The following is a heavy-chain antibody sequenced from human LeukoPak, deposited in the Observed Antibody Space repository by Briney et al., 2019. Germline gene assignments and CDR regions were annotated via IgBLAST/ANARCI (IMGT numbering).Heavy chain of an antibody. J-gene: IGHJ3*02. CDR3: ARMVQLERRRAFDI. CDR1: GFTFSSYW. D-gene: IGHD1-1*01. Sequence: PGGSLRLSCAASGFTFSSYWMSWVRQAPGKGLEWVANIKQDGSEKYYVDSVKGRFTISRDNAKDSLHLQMNSLRAEDTAVYYCARMVQLERRRAFDIWGQGTMVTVSS. V-gene: IGHV3-7*01. CDR2: IKQDGSEK.